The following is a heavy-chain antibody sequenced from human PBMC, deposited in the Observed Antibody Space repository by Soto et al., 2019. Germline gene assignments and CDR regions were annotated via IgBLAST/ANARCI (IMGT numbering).Heavy chain of an antibody. Sequence: QVHLQESGPGLVKPYQTLSLTCNVSGSSIRTAGFYWNWLRQRPEQALEWIGNIFYSGTTHYSSSLRSRLKISVDISKNQFSLDVTSATTADTATYYCARSLRSGNLRFDYWGQGTLAAVSS. J-gene: IGHJ4*02. CDR3: ARSLRSGNLRFDY. V-gene: IGHV4-31*02. CDR2: IFYSGTT. CDR1: GSSIRTAGFY. D-gene: IGHD1-1*01.